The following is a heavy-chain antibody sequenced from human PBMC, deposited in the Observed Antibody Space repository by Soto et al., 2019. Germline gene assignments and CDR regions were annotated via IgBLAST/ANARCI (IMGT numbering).Heavy chain of an antibody. CDR1: GYTFTNYW. CDR3: EASILYYGMDV. J-gene: IGHJ6*02. CDR2: IYPGDSDT. Sequence: ESLKISCKGSGYTFTNYWIGWVRQMPGKGLEWMGIIYPGDSDTKYNPSFQGQVNISADKSITTTYLRWTSLKASDTAIYYCEASILYYGMDVWGQGTTVTVSS. V-gene: IGHV5-51*01.